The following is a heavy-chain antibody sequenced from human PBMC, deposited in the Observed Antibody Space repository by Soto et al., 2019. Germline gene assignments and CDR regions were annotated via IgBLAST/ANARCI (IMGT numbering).Heavy chain of an antibody. V-gene: IGHV3-21*01. CDR3: ARSPWPYYYDSSGYRYFQH. D-gene: IGHD3-22*01. CDR1: GFTFSSYS. J-gene: IGHJ1*01. CDR2: ISSSSSYI. Sequence: PGGSLRLSCAASGFTFSSYSMNWVRQAPGKGLEWVSSISSSSSYIYYADSVKGRFTISRDNAKNSLYLQMNSLRAEDTAVYYCARSPWPYYYDSSGYRYFQHWGQGTLVTVSS.